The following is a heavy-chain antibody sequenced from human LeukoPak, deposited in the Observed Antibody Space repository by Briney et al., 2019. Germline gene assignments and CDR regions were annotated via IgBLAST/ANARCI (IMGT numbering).Heavy chain of an antibody. J-gene: IGHJ6*03. D-gene: IGHD6-13*01. Sequence: GGSLRLSCAASGFTFSSYSMIWVRQAPGKGLVWFSYISSSSSTIYYADSVKGRFTISRDNAKNSLYLQMNSLRAEDTAVYYCARDGIAAAGARYYYYYYMDVWGKGTTVTVS. CDR1: GFTFSSYS. CDR3: ARDGIAAAGARYYYYYYMDV. V-gene: IGHV3-48*01. CDR2: ISSSSSTI.